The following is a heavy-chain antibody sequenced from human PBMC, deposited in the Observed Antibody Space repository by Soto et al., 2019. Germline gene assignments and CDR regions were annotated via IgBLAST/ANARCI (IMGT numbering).Heavy chain of an antibody. V-gene: IGHV4-4*02. CDR2: IAHDGHT. D-gene: IGHD1-26*01. CDR3: VGGRDYDY. Sequence: VQLTESGPGLVRPSGTLSLTCDVSSGSITTSVLWTWVRRFPGKGLEWIGEIAHDGHTNYNPSLSGRVTMSVDLSNSQFSLQVASVTAADTALYFCVGGRDYDYWGQGTLVTVSS. CDR1: SGSITTSVL. J-gene: IGHJ4*02.